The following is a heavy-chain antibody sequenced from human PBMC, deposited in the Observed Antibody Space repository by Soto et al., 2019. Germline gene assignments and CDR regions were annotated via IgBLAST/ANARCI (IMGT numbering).Heavy chain of an antibody. D-gene: IGHD3-10*01. CDR2: ISWDGGST. Sequence: GGSMRLSCAASGLTLDDYTMHWVRQAPGKGLEWVSLISWDGGSTYYADSVKGRFTISRDNSKNSLYLQMNSLRTEDTALYYCAKGSITIVSARMDVWGQGTTVTVSS. CDR3: AKGSITIVSARMDV. V-gene: IGHV3-43*01. J-gene: IGHJ6*02. CDR1: GLTLDDYT.